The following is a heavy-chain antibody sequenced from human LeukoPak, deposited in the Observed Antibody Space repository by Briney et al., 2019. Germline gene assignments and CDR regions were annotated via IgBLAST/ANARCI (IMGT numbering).Heavy chain of an antibody. CDR3: ARENVVVAASSYYYYMDV. Sequence: SETLSLTCTVSGGSISSYYWSWIRQPAGKGLEWIGRIYTSGSTNYNPSLKSRVTMSVDTSKNQFSLKLSSVTAADTAVYYCARENVVVAASSYYYYMDVWGKGTTVTISS. D-gene: IGHD2-15*01. CDR2: IYTSGST. CDR1: GGSISSYY. J-gene: IGHJ6*03. V-gene: IGHV4-4*07.